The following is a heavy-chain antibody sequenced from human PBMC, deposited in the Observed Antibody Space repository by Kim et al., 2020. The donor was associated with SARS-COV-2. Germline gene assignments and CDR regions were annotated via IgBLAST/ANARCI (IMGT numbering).Heavy chain of an antibody. CDR2: INHSGST. CDR3: AREVVVVVAATRGYNWFDP. Sequence: SETLSLTCAVYGGSFSGYYWSWIRQPPGKGLEWIGEINHSGSTNYNPSLKSRVTISVDTSKNQFSLKLSSVTAADTAVYYCAREVVVVVAATRGYNWFDPWGQGTLVTVSS. D-gene: IGHD2-15*01. J-gene: IGHJ5*02. CDR1: GGSFSGYY. V-gene: IGHV4-34*01.